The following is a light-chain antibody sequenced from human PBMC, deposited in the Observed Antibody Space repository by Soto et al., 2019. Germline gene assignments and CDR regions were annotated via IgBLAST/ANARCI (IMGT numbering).Light chain of an antibody. V-gene: IGLV2-14*01. CDR1: MRDVGAYNL. Sequence: QSVLTEPASVSGSPGQSITISCAGTMRDVGAYNLVSWYQQHPGRVPQLIIYEVRNRPSGISFRFSGSKSGNTASLTISGLQAEDEADYYCSSFTSKSTFIFGGGTKVTVL. J-gene: IGLJ2*01. CDR2: EVR. CDR3: SSFTSKSTFI.